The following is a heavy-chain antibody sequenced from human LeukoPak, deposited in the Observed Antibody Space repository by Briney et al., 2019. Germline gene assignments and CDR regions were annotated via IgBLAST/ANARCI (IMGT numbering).Heavy chain of an antibody. CDR2: IMPVLDTG. Sequence: RASVKVSCKASGGSLRRYAFAWVRQAPRQGLEWMGGIMPVLDTGSYAQGFQGRVTITADRSTSTAYMELRSLRPEDTALYYCAARDNGNNLLSYHAMDVWGNGTTVTVSS. V-gene: IGHV1-69*06. J-gene: IGHJ6*04. CDR1: GGSLRRYA. D-gene: IGHD1/OR15-1a*01. CDR3: AARDNGNNLLSYHAMDV.